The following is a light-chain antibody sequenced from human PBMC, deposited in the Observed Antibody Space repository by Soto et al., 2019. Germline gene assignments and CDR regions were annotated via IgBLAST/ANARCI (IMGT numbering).Light chain of an antibody. CDR3: SSYARNRDIL. V-gene: IGLV2-8*01. J-gene: IGLJ3*02. CDR1: SSDVGGYNY. CDR2: DVG. Sequence: QSVLTQPPSASGSPGQSVAISCTGTSSDVGGYNYVSWYQQHPGKAPKLIIYDVGTRPSGVPDRFSGSKSGSTASLTVSNLQAEDEADYYCSSYARNRDILFGGGTQLTVL.